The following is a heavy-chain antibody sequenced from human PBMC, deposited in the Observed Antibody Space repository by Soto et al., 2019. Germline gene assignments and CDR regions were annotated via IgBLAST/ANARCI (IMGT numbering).Heavy chain of an antibody. D-gene: IGHD6-6*01. V-gene: IGHV3-23*01. CDR2: ISGSGGNT. CDR3: AKDRAARRIAHYGMDV. Sequence: EAQLLESGGGLVQPGGSLRLSCAASGFIFNSYAMSWVRQAPGKGLEWVSSISGSGGNTYYADSVKGRLTISRDNSKNTLVLQMNSLRAEDIATYYCAKDRAARRIAHYGMDVWGQGTTVTVSS. CDR1: GFIFNSYA. J-gene: IGHJ6*02.